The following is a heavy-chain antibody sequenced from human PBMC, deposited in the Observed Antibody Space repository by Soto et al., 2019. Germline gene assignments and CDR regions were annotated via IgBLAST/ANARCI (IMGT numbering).Heavy chain of an antibody. J-gene: IGHJ5*02. CDR3: ARDSYYDFWSGYLP. V-gene: IGHV1-18*01. CDR1: GYTFTSYG. CDR2: ISAYNGNT. Sequence: GASVKVSCKASGYTFTSYGISWVRQAPGQGLEWMGWISAYNGNTNYAQKLQGRVTMTTDTSTSTAYMELRSLRSDDTAVYYCARDSYYDFWSGYLPWGQRTLVTVSS. D-gene: IGHD3-3*01.